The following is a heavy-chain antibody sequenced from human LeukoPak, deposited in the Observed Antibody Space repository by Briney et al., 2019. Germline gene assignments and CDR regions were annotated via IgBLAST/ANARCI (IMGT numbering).Heavy chain of an antibody. Sequence: ASVKVSCKASGYTFTNHYMHWVRQAPGQGLEWMGIINPANGGTTYAQKFQGRVTMTRDTSTSAVYMELNSLRSDDTAVYYCARDPAAGITIFGVAPLGHYYYMDVWGKGTTVTVSS. V-gene: IGHV1-46*01. J-gene: IGHJ6*03. CDR3: ARDPAAGITIFGVAPLGHYYYMDV. CDR2: INPANGGT. D-gene: IGHD3-3*01. CDR1: GYTFTNHY.